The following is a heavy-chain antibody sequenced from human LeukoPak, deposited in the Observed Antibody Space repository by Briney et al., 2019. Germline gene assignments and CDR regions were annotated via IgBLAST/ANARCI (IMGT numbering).Heavy chain of an antibody. CDR1: GFTFSSYW. D-gene: IGHD3-3*01. Sequence: GGSLRLSCAASGFTFSSYWMHWVRQAPGKGLVWVSRINSDGSSTNYADSVKGRFTISRDNAKNTLYLQMNSLRAEDTAVYYCAKDSRFLGKVYYYMDVWGKGTTVTVSS. V-gene: IGHV3-74*01. CDR2: INSDGSST. CDR3: AKDSRFLGKVYYYMDV. J-gene: IGHJ6*03.